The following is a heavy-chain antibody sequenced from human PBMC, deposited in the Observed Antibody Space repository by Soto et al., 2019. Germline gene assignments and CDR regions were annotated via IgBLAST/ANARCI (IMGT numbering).Heavy chain of an antibody. J-gene: IGHJ4*02. CDR2: INHSGST. Sequence: PSETLSLTCAVYGGSFSCYYWSWIRQPPGKGLEWIGEINHSGSTNYNPSLKSRVTISVDTSKNQFSLKLSSVTAADTAVYYCARGLDYYDSRRLYYFDYWGQGTLVTVSS. D-gene: IGHD3-22*01. CDR3: ARGLDYYDSRRLYYFDY. V-gene: IGHV4-34*01. CDR1: GGSFSCYY.